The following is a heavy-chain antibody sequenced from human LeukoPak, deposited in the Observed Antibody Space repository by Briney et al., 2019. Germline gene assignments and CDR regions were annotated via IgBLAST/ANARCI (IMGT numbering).Heavy chain of an antibody. Sequence: GGSLRLSCAASEFSFSSHAMSWVRQAPGKGLGWVSSITSSGGSTNYADSVKGRFTISRDNSKNTVHLQMNSLRAEDTAVYYCAKGLTSIRGGFDCWGQGTLVTVSS. V-gene: IGHV3-23*01. J-gene: IGHJ4*02. CDR3: AKGLTSIRGGFDC. CDR2: ITSSGGST. CDR1: EFSFSSHA. D-gene: IGHD3-10*01.